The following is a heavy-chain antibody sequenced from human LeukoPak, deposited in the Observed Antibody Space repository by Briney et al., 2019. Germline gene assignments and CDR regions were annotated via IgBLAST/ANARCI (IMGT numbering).Heavy chain of an antibody. D-gene: IGHD6-13*01. V-gene: IGHV3-23*01. CDR2: ISGSDSP. CDR1: GFTFSTYA. J-gene: IGHJ4*02. Sequence: PGGSLRLSCVASGFTFSTYAMSWVRQAPGKGLEWVSAISGSDSPYYADSVKGRFTISRDNSKNTLYLQMNSLRAEDTAVYYCAKGGITAAGSPPYFLDYWGQGTLVTVSS. CDR3: AKGGITAAGSPPYFLDY.